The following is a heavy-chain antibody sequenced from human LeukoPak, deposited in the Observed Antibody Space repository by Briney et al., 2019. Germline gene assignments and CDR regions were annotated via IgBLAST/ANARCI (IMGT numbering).Heavy chain of an antibody. Sequence: PSETLSLTCTVSGGSISSSSYYWGWIRQPPGKGLEWIGNIYYSGSTYYNPSLKSRVTISVDTSKNQFSLKLSSVTAADTAVYYCAIHIRQSGCYGYWGQGTLVTVSS. CDR2: IYYSGST. CDR3: AIHIRQSGCYGY. V-gene: IGHV4-39*01. CDR1: GGSISSSSYY. J-gene: IGHJ4*02. D-gene: IGHD1-26*01.